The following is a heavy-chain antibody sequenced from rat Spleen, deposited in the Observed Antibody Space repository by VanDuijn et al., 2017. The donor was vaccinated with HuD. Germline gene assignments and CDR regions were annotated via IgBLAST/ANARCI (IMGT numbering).Heavy chain of an antibody. V-gene: IGHV5-25*01. CDR3: ARPDYSRFDY. CDR2: ISPSGGST. J-gene: IGHJ2*01. CDR1: GFTFSNYY. D-gene: IGHD1-2*01. Sequence: EVQLVESGGGLVQPGRSLKLSCAASGFTFSNYYMAWVRQAPTKGLEWVASISPSGGSTYYRDSVKGRFTVSRDNAKSTLYLQMDSLRSEDTATYYCARPDYSRFDYWGQGVMVTVSS.